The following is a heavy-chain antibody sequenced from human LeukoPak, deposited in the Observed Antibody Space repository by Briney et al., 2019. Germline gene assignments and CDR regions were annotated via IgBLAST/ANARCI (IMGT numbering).Heavy chain of an antibody. D-gene: IGHD5-12*01. CDR2: IRGRGNYV. V-gene: IGHV3-23*01. J-gene: IGHJ4*02. CDR3: AKGGVYSGYDLSFEY. CDR1: GFTFSSYA. Sequence: GGSLRLSCAASGFTFSSYAMSWVRQAPGKGLEWVSSIRGRGNYVYYADSVKGWFTISRDNSKNTLYLQMNSLRADDTAVYYCAKGGVYSGYDLSFEYWGQGALVTVSS.